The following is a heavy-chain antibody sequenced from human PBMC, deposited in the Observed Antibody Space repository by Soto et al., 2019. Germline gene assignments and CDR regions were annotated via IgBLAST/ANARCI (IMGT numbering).Heavy chain of an antibody. V-gene: IGHV4-39*01. J-gene: IGHJ4*02. CDR1: GVSITTTSYY. CDR3: ARHGSY. CDR2: VYFSVTT. Sequence: SETLSLTCTVSGVSITTTSYYWGWIRQPPGKGLEWIGSVYFSVTTYYNPSLKSRVTISVDTSKNHFSLRLSSVTAADKAIYYCARHGSYWGQGTLVTVSS.